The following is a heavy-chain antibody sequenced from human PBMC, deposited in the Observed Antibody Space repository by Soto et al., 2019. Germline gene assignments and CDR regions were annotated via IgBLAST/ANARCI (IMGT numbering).Heavy chain of an antibody. CDR1: GFTFSVSA. CDR2: IRSRGNNYAT. V-gene: IGHV3-73*01. Sequence: EVQLVESGGGLVQPGGSLTLSCAASGFTFSVSALHWVRHPSGRGLEWVGRIRSRGNNYATAYAASMDGRFTISRDDSKNTAYLQLNSLTTEDTAVYYCSTQASDFWRGYPQYYMDGWGKGTTVTVS. J-gene: IGHJ6*03. D-gene: IGHD3-3*01. CDR3: STQASDFWRGYPQYYMDG.